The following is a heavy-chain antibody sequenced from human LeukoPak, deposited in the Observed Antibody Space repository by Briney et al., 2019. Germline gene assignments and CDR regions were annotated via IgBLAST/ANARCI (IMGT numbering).Heavy chain of an antibody. CDR1: GFTFSSYG. CDR3: ARDGGAYCGGDCYRHWFDP. Sequence: GGSLGLSCAASGFTFSSYGMHWVRQAPGKGLEWVAVIWYDGSNKYYADSVKGRFTISRDNSKNTLYLQMNSLRAEDTAVYYCARDGGAYCGGDCYRHWFDPWGQGTLVTVSS. J-gene: IGHJ5*02. D-gene: IGHD2-21*02. V-gene: IGHV3-33*01. CDR2: IWYDGSNK.